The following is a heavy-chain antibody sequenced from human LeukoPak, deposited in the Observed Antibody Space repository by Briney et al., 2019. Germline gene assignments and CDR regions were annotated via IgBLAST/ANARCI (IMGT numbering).Heavy chain of an antibody. CDR2: ISSSGSTI. Sequence: GGSLRLSCAASGFTFSDYYMSWIRQAPGKGLEWVSYISSSGSTIYYADSMKGRVTISRDKTKNSLYLQITSRRAEDTEVYYCARAKTRGVVDYWGQGTLVTVSA. D-gene: IGHD2-8*01. CDR1: GFTFSDYY. CDR3: ARAKTRGVVDY. V-gene: IGHV3-11*01. J-gene: IGHJ4*02.